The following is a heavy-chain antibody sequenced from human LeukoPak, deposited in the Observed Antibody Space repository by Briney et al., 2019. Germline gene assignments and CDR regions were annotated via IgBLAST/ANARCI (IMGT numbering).Heavy chain of an antibody. V-gene: IGHV3-23*01. D-gene: IGHD1-7*01. CDR2: ISGSGGST. J-gene: IGHJ4*02. CDR3: AKGELELTSFDY. Sequence: GGSLRLSCAASGFTFSSYAMSWVRQAPGRGLEWVSAISGSGGSTYYADSVKGRFTISRDNSKNTLYLQMNSLRAEDTAVYYCAKGELELTSFDYWGQGTLVTVSS. CDR1: GFTFSSYA.